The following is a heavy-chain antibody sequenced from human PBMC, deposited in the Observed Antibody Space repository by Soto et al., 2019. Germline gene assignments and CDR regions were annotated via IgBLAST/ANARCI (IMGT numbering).Heavy chain of an antibody. Sequence: PSETLSLTCSVSGGSISSGYYYWSWIRQPPGKGLEWIGNIYYSGNTYYNPSLKSRLIISIDTSKNQFSLKVTSVTAADTAVYFCARGRYCLTGRCFPNWFDSWGQGALVTVS. D-gene: IGHD7-27*01. CDR3: ARGRYCLTGRCFPNWFDS. CDR2: IYYSGNT. V-gene: IGHV4-30-4*01. CDR1: GGSISSGYYY. J-gene: IGHJ5*01.